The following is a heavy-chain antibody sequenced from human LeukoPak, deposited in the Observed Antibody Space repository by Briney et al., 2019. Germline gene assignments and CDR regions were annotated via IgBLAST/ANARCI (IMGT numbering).Heavy chain of an antibody. V-gene: IGHV3-48*03. CDR3: ARDRDPGYYDTNGYRRINAFDI. D-gene: IGHD3-22*01. CDR2: ISSSGSTK. CDR1: GFTFSSYE. J-gene: IGHJ3*02. Sequence: GGSLRLSCAASGFTFSSYEMNWVRQAPGKGLEWFSYISSSGSTKYYAASVKGRFTLSRDNAKNSLYLQMNSLRAEDTAVYYCARDRDPGYYDTNGYRRINAFDILGQGTMVTVSS.